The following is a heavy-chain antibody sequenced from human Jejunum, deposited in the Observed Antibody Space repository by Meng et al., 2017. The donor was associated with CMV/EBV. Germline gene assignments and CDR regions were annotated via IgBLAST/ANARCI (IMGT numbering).Heavy chain of an antibody. V-gene: IGHV2-5*02. D-gene: IGHD2-2*01. CDR1: GFSLSTSEVG. J-gene: IGHJ5*02. Sequence: QIILQDSGPPRPKPTQTLTLTCTFSGFSLSTSEVGVGWIRQPPGKALEWLAVIYWDDDKRYSPSLKSRLTITKDTSKNQVVLTLTNMDPVDTATYYCALFTRSWFDPWGQGTLVTVSS. CDR3: ALFTRSWFDP. CDR2: IYWDDDK.